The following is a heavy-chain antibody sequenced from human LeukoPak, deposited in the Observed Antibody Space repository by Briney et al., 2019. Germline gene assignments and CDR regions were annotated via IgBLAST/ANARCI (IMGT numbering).Heavy chain of an antibody. D-gene: IGHD3-3*01. V-gene: IGHV4-34*01. J-gene: IGHJ3*02. CDR3: ARGRITFLGVFILRPPVFDI. Sequence: SETLSLTCAVYGGSFSDYYWSWIRQPPGKGLEWIGEINHSGSTNYNPSLKSRVTISVDTSKNQFSLKLSSVTAADPAVYYCARGRITFLGVFILRPPVFDIGGQGKRVTVSS. CDR1: GGSFSDYY. CDR2: INHSGST.